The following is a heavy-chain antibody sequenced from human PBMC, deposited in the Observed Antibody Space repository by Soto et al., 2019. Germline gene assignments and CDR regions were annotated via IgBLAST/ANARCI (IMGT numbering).Heavy chain of an antibody. CDR2: INHSGST. CDR1: GGSFSGYY. J-gene: IGHJ4*02. Sequence: SETLSLTCAVYGGSFSGYYWSWIRQPPGKGLEWIGEINHSGSTNYNPSLKSRVTISVDTSKNQFSLKLSSVTAADTAVYYCASRDSSSSSDYYFDYWGQGTLVTVSS. CDR3: ASRDSSSSSDYYFDY. V-gene: IGHV4-34*01. D-gene: IGHD6-6*01.